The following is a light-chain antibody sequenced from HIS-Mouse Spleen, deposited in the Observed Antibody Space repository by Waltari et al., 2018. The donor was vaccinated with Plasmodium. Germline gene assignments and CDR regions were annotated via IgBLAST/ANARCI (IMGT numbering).Light chain of an antibody. CDR1: QSVSSN. V-gene: IGKV3-15*01. CDR3: HQSSSLPT. J-gene: IGKJ1*01. CDR2: GAS. Sequence: EIVMTQSPATLSVSPGERATLSCRASQSVSSNLAWYQQKPGQAPRLLIYGASTRATGIPARFSGSGSGTEFTLTISSLQSEDAATYYCHQSSSLPTFGQGTKVEIK.